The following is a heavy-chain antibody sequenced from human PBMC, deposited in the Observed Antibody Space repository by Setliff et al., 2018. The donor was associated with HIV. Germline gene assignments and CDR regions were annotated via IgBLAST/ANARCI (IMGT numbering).Heavy chain of an antibody. D-gene: IGHD5-12*01. CDR3: ATNPEMATINYYYYYMDV. J-gene: IGHJ6*03. CDR2: IIPIFGTP. V-gene: IGHV1-69*13. CDR1: GGTFRSYG. Sequence: SVKVSCKASGGTFRSYGISWVRQAPGQGPEWMAGIIPIFGTPRYAQKFQGRVTITADESTSTVYMELSSLRSEDTAVYYCATNPEMATINYYYYYMDVWGKGTTVTVS.